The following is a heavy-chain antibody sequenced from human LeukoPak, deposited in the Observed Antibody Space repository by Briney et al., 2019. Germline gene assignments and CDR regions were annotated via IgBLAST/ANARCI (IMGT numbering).Heavy chain of an antibody. CDR1: EFSVGSNY. CDR2: IYSGGST. CDR3: ARVRKDIVVVPGAMRDTYYFDY. D-gene: IGHD2-2*01. Sequence: PGGSLRLSCAASEFSVGSNYMTWVRQAPGKGLEWVSLIYSGGSTYYADSVKGRFTISRDNAKNSLYLQMNSLRAEDTAVYYCARVRKDIVVVPGAMRDTYYFDYWGQGTLVTVSS. J-gene: IGHJ4*02. V-gene: IGHV3-66*01.